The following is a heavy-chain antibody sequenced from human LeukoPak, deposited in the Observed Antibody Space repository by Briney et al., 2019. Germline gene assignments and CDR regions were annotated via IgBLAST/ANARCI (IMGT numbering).Heavy chain of an antibody. J-gene: IGHJ6*03. V-gene: IGHV7-4-1*02. CDR3: ARGRIQLWSRGSYLYYYMDV. CDR1: GYTFTSYA. D-gene: IGHD5-18*01. Sequence: ASVKVSCKASGYTFTSYAMNWVRQAPGQGLEWMGWINTNTGNPTHAQGFTGRFVFSLDTSVSTAYLQISSLKAEDTAVYYCARGRIQLWSRGSYLYYYMDVWGKGTTVTVSS. CDR2: INTNTGNP.